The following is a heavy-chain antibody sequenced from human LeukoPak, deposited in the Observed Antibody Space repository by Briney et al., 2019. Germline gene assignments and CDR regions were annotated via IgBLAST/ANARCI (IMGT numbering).Heavy chain of an antibody. V-gene: IGHV3-48*03. Sequence: GGSLRFSCAPSGFTFSNYEMNWVRQAPGKGMEWVSFISSSGVLIYYADSVKGRFTISRDNAKNSLYLQLNSLRVVDTAVYYCARVSGSGWHFDYWGQGSLVTVSS. CDR1: GFTFSNYE. J-gene: IGHJ4*02. CDR2: ISSSGVLI. D-gene: IGHD6-19*01. CDR3: ARVSGSGWHFDY.